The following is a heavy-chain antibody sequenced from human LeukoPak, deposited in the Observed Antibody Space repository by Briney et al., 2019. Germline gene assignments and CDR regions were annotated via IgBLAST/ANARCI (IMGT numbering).Heavy chain of an antibody. CDR1: GFTVSSSF. V-gene: IGHV3-53*01. CDR3: AREVISTPSYFDY. J-gene: IGHJ4*02. CDR2: THRDDKT. D-gene: IGHD2-2*01. Sequence: GGSLRLSCAASGFTVSSSFIYWVRRAPGKGLEWVSFTHRDDKTYYADSVKGRFTMSRDSSKNTLYLQMNSLEADDTAVYYCAREVISTPSYFDYWGQGILSPSPQ.